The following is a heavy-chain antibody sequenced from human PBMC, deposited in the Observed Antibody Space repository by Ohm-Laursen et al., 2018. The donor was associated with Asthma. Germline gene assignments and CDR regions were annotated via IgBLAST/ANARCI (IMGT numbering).Heavy chain of an antibody. J-gene: IGHJ4*02. CDR2: GGSYYDGGLK. V-gene: IGHV3-30-3*01. CDR1: GFTFRRYA. CDR3: ATVGDSRIAQ. D-gene: IGHD3-16*01. Sequence: SLRLSCAASGFTFRRYAMHWVRQAPGKGLEWVAVGGSYYDGGLKYYADSVKGRFTISWADAKNSLYLQMNSLRVDDPAVYYCATVGDSRIAQWGQGTMVTVSS.